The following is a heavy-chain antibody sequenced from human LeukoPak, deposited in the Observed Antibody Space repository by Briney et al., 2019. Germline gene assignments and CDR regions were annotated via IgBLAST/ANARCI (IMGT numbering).Heavy chain of an antibody. D-gene: IGHD3-22*01. V-gene: IGHV1-24*01. CDR3: ATKMVNDSSGPRASDAFDI. J-gene: IGHJ3*02. CDR1: GYTLTELS. CDR2: FDPEDGET. Sequence: ASVKVSCKVSGYTLTELSMHWVRRAPGKGLEWMGGFDPEDGETIYAQKFQGRVTMTEDTSTDTAYIELSSLRSEDTAVYYCATKMVNDSSGPRASDAFDIWGQGTMVTVSS.